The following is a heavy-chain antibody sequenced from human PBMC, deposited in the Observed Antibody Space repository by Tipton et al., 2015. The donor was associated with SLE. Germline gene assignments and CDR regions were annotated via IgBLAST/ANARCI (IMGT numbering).Heavy chain of an antibody. CDR3: ASTLVISVYTARGYMDV. Sequence: TLSLTCTVSGYSISSGYYWGWIRQPPGKGLEWIGSIYHSGSTYYTPSLKSRVTISVDTSKNQFSLKLSSVTAADTAVYYCASTLVISVYTARGYMDVWGKGTTVTVSS. CDR2: IYHSGST. D-gene: IGHD5-18*01. V-gene: IGHV4-38-2*02. J-gene: IGHJ6*03. CDR1: GYSISSGYY.